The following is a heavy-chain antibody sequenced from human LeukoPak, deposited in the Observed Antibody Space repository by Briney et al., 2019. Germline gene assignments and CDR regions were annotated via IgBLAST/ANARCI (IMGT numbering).Heavy chain of an antibody. J-gene: IGHJ5*02. V-gene: IGHV1-18*01. CDR3: ARASHIVVVTAKSYNWFDP. CDR2: ISAYNGNT. CDR1: GYTSTSYG. D-gene: IGHD2-21*02. Sequence: ASVKVSCKASGYTSTSYGISWVRQAPGQGLEWMGWISAYNGNTNYAQKLQGRVTMTTDTSTSTAYMELRSLRSDDTAVYYCARASHIVVVTAKSYNWFDPWGQGTLVTVSS.